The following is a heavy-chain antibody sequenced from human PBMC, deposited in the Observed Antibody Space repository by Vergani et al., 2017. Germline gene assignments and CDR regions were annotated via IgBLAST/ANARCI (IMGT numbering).Heavy chain of an antibody. D-gene: IGHD6-13*01. Sequence: QLQLQESGPGLVKPSETLSLTCTVSGGSISSSSYYWGWIRQPPGKGLEWIGSFYYSGSTYYNPSLKSRVTISVDTSKNQFSLKLSSVTAADTAVYYCARGGXRSWDPWPGYYYYGMDVWGQGTTVTVS. CDR3: ARGGXRSWDPWPGYYYYGMDV. V-gene: IGHV4-39*07. J-gene: IGHJ6*02. CDR1: GGSISSSSYY. CDR2: FYYSGST.